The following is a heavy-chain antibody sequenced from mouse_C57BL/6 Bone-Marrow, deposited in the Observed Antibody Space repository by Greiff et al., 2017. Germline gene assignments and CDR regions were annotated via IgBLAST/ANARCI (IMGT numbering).Heavy chain of an antibody. CDR1: GYTFTSYG. CDR3: ARRANWDPY. CDR2: IYPRSGNT. Sequence: QVQLQQSGAELARPGASVKLSCKASGYTFTSYGISWVKQRTGQGLEWIGEIYPRSGNTYYNEKFKGKATLTADKSSSTAYMERRSLTSEDAAVYFCARRANWDPYWGQGTLVTVSA. D-gene: IGHD4-1*01. V-gene: IGHV1-81*01. J-gene: IGHJ3*01.